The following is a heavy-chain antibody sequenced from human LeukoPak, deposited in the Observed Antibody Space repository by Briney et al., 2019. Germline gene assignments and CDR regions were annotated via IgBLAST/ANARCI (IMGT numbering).Heavy chain of an antibody. J-gene: IGHJ4*02. CDR3: AKDQTRNYYGSGSYDY. CDR1: GFTFSSYA. Sequence: GGSLRLSCAASGFTFSSYAMSWVRQAPGKGLEWVSAISGSGGSTYYADSVKGRFTISRDNSKNTLYLQMNSLRAEDTAVYYCAKDQTRNYYGSGSYDYWGQGALVTVSS. CDR2: ISGSGGST. D-gene: IGHD3-10*01. V-gene: IGHV3-23*01.